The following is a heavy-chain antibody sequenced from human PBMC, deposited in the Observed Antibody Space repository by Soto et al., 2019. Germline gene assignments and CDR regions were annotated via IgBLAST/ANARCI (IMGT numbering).Heavy chain of an antibody. CDR3: ARDSFPTRGYIGYLDY. Sequence: GGSLRLSCAASGFTFSSYSMNWVRQAPGKGLEWVSSISSSSSYIYYADSVKGRFTISRDNAKNSLYLQMNSLRAEDTAVYYCARDSFPTRGYIGYLDYWGPGALVTVSS. D-gene: IGHD5-12*01. V-gene: IGHV3-21*01. CDR1: GFTFSSYS. CDR2: ISSSSSYI. J-gene: IGHJ4*02.